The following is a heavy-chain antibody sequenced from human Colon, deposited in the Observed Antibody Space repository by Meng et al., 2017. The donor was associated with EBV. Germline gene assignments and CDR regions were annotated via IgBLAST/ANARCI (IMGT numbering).Heavy chain of an antibody. CDR3: ARLREWLVDY. CDR1: GGSVNSGAYY. Sequence: QVQLQESGPGLVKPSETLSLTCTVSGGSVNSGAYYWSWFRQPPGKGLEWIGYIYYIGNATYNPSLKSRVTISIDTSKDQFSLKLNSVAAADTAVYYCARLREWLVDYWGQGTLVTVSS. CDR2: IYYIGNA. D-gene: IGHD6-19*01. J-gene: IGHJ4*02. V-gene: IGHV4-61*08.